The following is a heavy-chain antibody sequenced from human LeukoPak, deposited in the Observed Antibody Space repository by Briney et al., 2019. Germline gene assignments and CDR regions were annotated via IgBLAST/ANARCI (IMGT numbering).Heavy chain of an antibody. CDR3: ARCRDGYVDYYYYYMDV. CDR2: IYYSGST. J-gene: IGHJ6*03. CDR1: GGSISSSNFY. V-gene: IGHV4-39*07. D-gene: IGHD5-24*01. Sequence: PSETLSLTCTVSGGSISSSNFYWGWIRQPPGKGLEWIGSIYYSGSTYYNPSLKSRVTISVDTSKNQFSLKQSSVTAADTAVYYCARCRDGYVDYYYYYMDVWGKGTTVTVSS.